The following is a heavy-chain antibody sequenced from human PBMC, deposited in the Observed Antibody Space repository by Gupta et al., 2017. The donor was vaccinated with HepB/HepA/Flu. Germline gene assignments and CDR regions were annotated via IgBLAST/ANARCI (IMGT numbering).Heavy chain of an antibody. J-gene: IGHJ3*02. V-gene: IGHV3-30*18. D-gene: IGHD2-2*01. CDR3: AKGEYCSSTSCYLEDAFDI. Sequence: QVQLVESGGGVVQPGRSLRLSCAASGFTFSSYGMHWVRQAHGKGLEWVAVISYDGSNKYYADSVKGRFTISRDNSKNTLYLQMNSLRAEDTAVYYCAKGEYCSSTSCYLEDAFDIWGQGTMVTVSS. CDR1: GFTFSSYG. CDR2: ISYDGSNK.